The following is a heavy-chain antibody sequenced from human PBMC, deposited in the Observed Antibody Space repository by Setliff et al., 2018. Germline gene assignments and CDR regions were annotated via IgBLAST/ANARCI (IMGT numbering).Heavy chain of an antibody. D-gene: IGHD3-22*01. J-gene: IGHJ4*02. CDR1: GFNFRNTW. Sequence: LRLSCAASGFNFRNTWMHWVRQVPGKGLVWVSRINIDGATTEYAESVKGRFTISRDNAKNTVYLQMNSLRVEDTAVYYCAKVLDTTGYYYFDFWGQGTLVTVSS. CDR3: AKVLDTTGYYYFDF. V-gene: IGHV3-74*03. CDR2: INIDGATT.